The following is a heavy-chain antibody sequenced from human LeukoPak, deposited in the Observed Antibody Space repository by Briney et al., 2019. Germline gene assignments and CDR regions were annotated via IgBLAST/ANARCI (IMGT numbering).Heavy chain of an antibody. CDR3: ASGVYDSSGYPEAY. CDR1: GVSISSGGYS. Sequence: PSETLSLTCTVSGVSISSGGYSWSWIRQPPGKGLEWIGYIYHSGSTYYNPSLKSRVTISVDRSKNQFSLKLSSVTAADTAVYYCASGVYDSSGYPEAYWGQGTLVTVSS. CDR2: IYHSGST. D-gene: IGHD3-22*01. V-gene: IGHV4-30-2*01. J-gene: IGHJ4*02.